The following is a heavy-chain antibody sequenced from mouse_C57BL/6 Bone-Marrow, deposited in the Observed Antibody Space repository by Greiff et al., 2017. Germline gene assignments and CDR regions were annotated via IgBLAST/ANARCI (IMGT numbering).Heavy chain of an antibody. CDR3: ARGPYYYGSSYDFDD. D-gene: IGHD1-1*01. J-gene: IGHJ2*01. V-gene: IGHV1-69*01. CDR2: IDPSDSYT. CDR1: GYTFTSYW. Sequence: QVQLQQPGAELVMPGASVTLSCKASGYTFTSYWMHWVKQRPGQGLEWIGEIDPSDSYTNYNQKFKGKSTLTVDKSSSTAYMQLSSLTSEDSAVYYCARGPYYYGSSYDFDDWGQGTTLTVSA.